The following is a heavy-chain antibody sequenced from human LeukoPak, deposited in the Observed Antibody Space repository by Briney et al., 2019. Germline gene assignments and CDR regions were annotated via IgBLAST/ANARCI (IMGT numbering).Heavy chain of an antibody. CDR1: GFTFTNAW. V-gene: IGHV3-15*07. Sequence: GGSLRLSCAASGFTFTNAWMNWVRQAPGKGLEWVGRIKSKADGETIDYAAPVKGRLTFSRDDSKNMLYLQMNSLKSEDTAVYYCSTLTSRGLSDSWGQGTLVTVSS. D-gene: IGHD1-20*01. CDR2: IKSKADGETI. CDR3: STLTSRGLSDS. J-gene: IGHJ4*02.